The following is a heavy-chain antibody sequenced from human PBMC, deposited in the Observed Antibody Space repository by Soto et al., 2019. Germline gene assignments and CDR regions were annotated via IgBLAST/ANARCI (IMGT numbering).Heavy chain of an antibody. D-gene: IGHD6-19*01. J-gene: IGHJ6*02. V-gene: IGHV1-69*12. CDR2: IIPILGTA. CDR1: GGTFSSYA. CDR3: ARAVAGGVYYYYGMAV. Sequence: QVQLVQSGAEVKKPGSSVKVSCKASGGTFSSYAINWVRQAPGQGLEWMGGIIPILGTADYAQKFQGRVTITADESTSTAYMELSSLRSEDTAVYYCARAVAGGVYYYYGMAVWGQGTTVTVSS.